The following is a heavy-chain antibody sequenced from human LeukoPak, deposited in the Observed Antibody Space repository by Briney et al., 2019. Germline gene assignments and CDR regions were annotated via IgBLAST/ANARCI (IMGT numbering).Heavy chain of an antibody. Sequence: ASVKVSCKASGYTFTGYYMHWVRQAPGQGLEWMGWINPNSGGTNYAQKFQGRVTMTRDTSISTAYMELSRLRSDDTAVYYCARDSFPVQLWFSAWFDPWGQGTLVTVSS. D-gene: IGHD5-18*01. CDR2: INPNSGGT. J-gene: IGHJ5*02. CDR1: GYTFTGYY. V-gene: IGHV1-2*02. CDR3: ARDSFPVQLWFSAWFDP.